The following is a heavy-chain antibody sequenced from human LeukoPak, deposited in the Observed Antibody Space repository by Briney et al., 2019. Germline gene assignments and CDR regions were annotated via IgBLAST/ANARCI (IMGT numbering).Heavy chain of an antibody. CDR1: GFTFSSYW. V-gene: IGHV3-74*01. CDR3: ARDRYCSSTSCYSYWFDP. CDR2: INSDGSST. Sequence: GGSLRLSCAASGFTFSSYWMHWVRQAPGKGLVWVSRINSDGSSTSYADSVKGRFTISRDNAKNTLYLQMNSLRAEDTAVYYCARDRYCSSTSCYSYWFDPWGQGTLVTVSS. J-gene: IGHJ5*02. D-gene: IGHD2-2*01.